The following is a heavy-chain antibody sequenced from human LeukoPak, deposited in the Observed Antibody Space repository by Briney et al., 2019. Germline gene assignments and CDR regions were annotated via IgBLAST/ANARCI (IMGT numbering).Heavy chain of an antibody. CDR1: GLTVGNAW. J-gene: IGHJ4*02. Sequence: GGSLRLSCAASGLTVGNAWMSWVRQAPGKGIEWVGRIKSNSAGGATDFAAPVKGRFAMSRDNSKNILFLQMNSLESEDTGMYYCTTDKFSSGWYGGFDSWGQGTLVTVSS. CDR3: TTDKFSSGWYGGFDS. V-gene: IGHV3-15*01. D-gene: IGHD6-19*01. CDR2: IKSNSAGGAT.